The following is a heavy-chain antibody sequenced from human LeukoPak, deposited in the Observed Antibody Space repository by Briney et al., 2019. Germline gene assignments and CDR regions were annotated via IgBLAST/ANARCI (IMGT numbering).Heavy chain of an antibody. D-gene: IGHD6-19*01. V-gene: IGHV1-2*02. J-gene: IGHJ4*02. CDR2: INPNSGGT. CDR1: GYTFTCYY. Sequence: ASVKVSCKASGYTFTCYYMHWVRQAPGQGPEWMGWINPNSGGTNYAQKFQGRVTMTRDTSISTAYMELSRLRSDDTAVYYCARDGGDHSSGWFYFDYWGQGTLVTVSS. CDR3: ARDGGDHSSGWFYFDY.